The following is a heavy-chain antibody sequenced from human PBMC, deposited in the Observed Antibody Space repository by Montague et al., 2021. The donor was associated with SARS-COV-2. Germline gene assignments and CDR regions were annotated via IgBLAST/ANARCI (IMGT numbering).Heavy chain of an antibody. Sequence: SETLSLTCTVSGGSISNHYWSWIRQPPGKGLEWIAFYSGNTNNNYTPNCRVTITVDTSKNQFSLKLSSVTAADTAVYYCATSGSGTRDDAFDIWGQGTMVTVSS. J-gene: IGHJ3*02. D-gene: IGHD3-10*01. CDR1: GGSISNHY. V-gene: IGHV4-59*11. CDR3: ATSGSGTRDDAFDI. CDR2: FYSGNT.